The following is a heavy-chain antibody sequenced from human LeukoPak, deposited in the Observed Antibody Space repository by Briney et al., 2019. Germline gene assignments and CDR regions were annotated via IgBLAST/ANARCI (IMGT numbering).Heavy chain of an antibody. CDR3: ATSLTAYIPPGDY. D-gene: IGHD2-21*01. CDR1: GFTFSTYA. J-gene: IGHJ4*02. CDR2: ISSDGKNK. Sequence: PGRSLRLSCAASGFTFSTYAIHWVRQAPGKGLEWVALISSDGKNKHYADSVKGRFTISRDNSKNTLYLQMNSLRAEDTAVYYCATSLTAYIPPGDYWGQGTLVTVSS. V-gene: IGHV3-30*04.